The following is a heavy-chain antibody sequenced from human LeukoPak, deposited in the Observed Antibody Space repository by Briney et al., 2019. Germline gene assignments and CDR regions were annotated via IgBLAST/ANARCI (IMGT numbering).Heavy chain of an antibody. CDR2: IMPILDRT. Sequence: SVKVSCKASGGNFNNFPVSWVRQAPGQGLEWMGRIMPILDRTTYAKKFQGRLTITADKSTGTVYMEMTSLTSEDTAVYYCARRKLPLTGSTGYDWFDPWGQGTLVTVSS. CDR3: ARRKLPLTGSTGYDWFDP. V-gene: IGHV1-69*02. J-gene: IGHJ5*02. D-gene: IGHD3-9*01. CDR1: GGNFNNFP.